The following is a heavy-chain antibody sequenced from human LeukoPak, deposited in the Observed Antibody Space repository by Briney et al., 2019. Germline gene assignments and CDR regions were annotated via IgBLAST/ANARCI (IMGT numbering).Heavy chain of an antibody. CDR3: ARIVLVRGVIYYGMDV. J-gene: IGHJ6*02. V-gene: IGHV3-11*04. CDR1: GFTFSDYY. Sequence: NSGGSLRLSCAASGFTFSDYYMSWIRQAPGKGLEWVSYMSSSTSTIYSADSVKGRFTISRDNAKNSLYLQMSSLRAEDTAVYYCARIVLVRGVIYYGMDVWGQGTTVTVSS. D-gene: IGHD3-10*01. CDR2: MSSSTSTI.